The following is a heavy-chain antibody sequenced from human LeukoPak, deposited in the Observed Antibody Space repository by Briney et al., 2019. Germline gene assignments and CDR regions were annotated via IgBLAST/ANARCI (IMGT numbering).Heavy chain of an antibody. Sequence: GRSLRLSCAASGFTFSSYGMHWVRQAPGKGLEWVSYISSSGSTIYYADSVKGRFTISRDSAKNSLYLQMNSLRAEDTAVYYCARDGLWFGEYLDYWGQGTLVTVSS. CDR1: GFTFSSYG. J-gene: IGHJ4*02. CDR2: ISSSGSTI. CDR3: ARDGLWFGEYLDY. D-gene: IGHD3-10*01. V-gene: IGHV3-48*03.